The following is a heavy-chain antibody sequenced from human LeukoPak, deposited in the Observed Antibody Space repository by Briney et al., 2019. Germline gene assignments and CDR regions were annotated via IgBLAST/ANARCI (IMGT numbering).Heavy chain of an antibody. CDR2: MKEDGGEK. Sequence: GGSLRLSCAASGFTFSSYWMSWVRQAPGEGLEWVANMKEDGGEKYYVDSVKGRFTISRDNVKNSLYLQMNSLRAEDTAVYYCARGVYEFDYWGQGTLVTVSS. D-gene: IGHD6-6*01. J-gene: IGHJ4*02. V-gene: IGHV3-7*01. CDR1: GFTFSSYW. CDR3: ARGVYEFDY.